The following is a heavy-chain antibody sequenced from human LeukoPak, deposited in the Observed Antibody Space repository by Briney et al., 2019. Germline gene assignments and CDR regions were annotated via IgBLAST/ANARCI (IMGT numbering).Heavy chain of an antibody. CDR3: ARGIVGAAGLYGFDY. CDR2: ISGSGGNT. D-gene: IGHD1-26*01. CDR1: GFTFSSYA. Sequence: PGGSLRLSCAASGFTFSSYAMSWVRQAPGKGLEWVSAISGSGGNTHYADSVKGRFTISRDNSKNTLYLQMNSLRAEDTAVYYCARGIVGAAGLYGFDYWGQGTLVTVSS. V-gene: IGHV3-23*01. J-gene: IGHJ4*02.